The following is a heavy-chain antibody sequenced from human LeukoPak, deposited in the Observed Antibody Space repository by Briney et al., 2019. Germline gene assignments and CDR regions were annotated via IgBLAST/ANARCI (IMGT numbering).Heavy chain of an antibody. CDR3: AKVRYSSGGMDV. CDR1: GFTFSSYA. V-gene: IGHV3-23*01. D-gene: IGHD6-19*01. Sequence: GGSLRLSCAASGFTFSSYAMSWVRQAPGKGLEWVSAISGSGGSTYYAYSVKGRFTISRDNSKNTLYLQLNSLRTKDTAVYYCAKVRYSSGGMDVCGKGTTVSVSS. CDR2: ISGSGGST. J-gene: IGHJ6*04.